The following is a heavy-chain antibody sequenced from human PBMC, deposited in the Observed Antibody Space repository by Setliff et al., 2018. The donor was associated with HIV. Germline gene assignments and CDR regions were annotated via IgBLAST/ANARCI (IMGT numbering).Heavy chain of an antibody. CDR2: IYYSGTT. V-gene: IGHV4-59*02. D-gene: IGHD6-13*01. J-gene: IGHJ4*02. CDR1: GGSVSNYY. Sequence: LSLTCAVSGGSVSNYYWSWIRQPPGKGLEWIGYIYYSGTTNYNPSLKSRVTMSVDTSRNQLSLKVRSVTAADTAVYYCASGQQNFDYWGQGTLVTAPQ. CDR3: ASGQQNFDY.